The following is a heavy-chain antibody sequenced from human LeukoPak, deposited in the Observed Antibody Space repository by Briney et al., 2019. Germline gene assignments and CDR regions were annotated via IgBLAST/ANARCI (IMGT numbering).Heavy chain of an antibody. V-gene: IGHV3-33*01. CDR3: ARTISQYSNTWLYYYYGLDV. Sequence: PGGSLRLSCAASGFTFTSFGMHWVRQAPGKGLEWVALIWYDGTNKYYSDSVKGRFTISRDNSKSTLYLQMNSLRADDTAVYYCARTISQYSNTWLYYYYGLDVWGQGTTVTVSS. D-gene: IGHD2-21*01. J-gene: IGHJ6*02. CDR2: IWYDGTNK. CDR1: GFTFTSFG.